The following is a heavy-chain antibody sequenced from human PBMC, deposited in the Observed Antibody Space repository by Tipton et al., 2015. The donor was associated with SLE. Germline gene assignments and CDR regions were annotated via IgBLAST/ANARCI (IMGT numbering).Heavy chain of an antibody. V-gene: IGHV3-7*03. CDR1: GFTFSSYA. CDR3: ARDQRAGSSWYETEAEYFQH. Sequence: SLRLSCAASGFTFSSYAMSWVRQAPGKGLEWVANIKQDGSEKYYVDSVKGRFTISRDNAKNSLYLQMNSLRAEDTAVYYCARDQRAGSSWYETEAEYFQHWGQGTLVTVSS. J-gene: IGHJ1*01. D-gene: IGHD6-13*01. CDR2: IKQDGSEK.